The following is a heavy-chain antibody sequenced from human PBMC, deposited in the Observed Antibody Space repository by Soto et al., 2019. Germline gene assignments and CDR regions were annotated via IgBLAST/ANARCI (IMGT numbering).Heavy chain of an antibody. CDR1: GYTFTTYG. CDR3: AREVGHMDV. D-gene: IGHD2-2*01. J-gene: IGHJ6*02. CDR2: VSPYNGDT. V-gene: IGHV1-18*04. Sequence: ASVKVSCKASGYTFTTYGVNWVRQAPGQGLEWMGWVSPYNGDTTYAQNFQGRVTMTTDTSTRTAYMELRSLRSDDTAVYYCAREVGHMDVWGQGTTGTVSS.